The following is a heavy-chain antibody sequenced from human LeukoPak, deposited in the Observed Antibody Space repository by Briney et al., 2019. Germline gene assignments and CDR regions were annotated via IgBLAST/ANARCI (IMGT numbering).Heavy chain of an antibody. Sequence: SETPSLTRTVSGGSISSSSYYWGWIRQPPGKGQEWIGSIYYSGSTYYNPSLRSRVTISADTSKNQFSLKLSSVTAADTAVYYCARQKYYDILTGYNWFDPWGQGTLVTVSS. D-gene: IGHD3-9*01. CDR3: ARQKYYDILTGYNWFDP. V-gene: IGHV4-39*01. CDR1: GGSISSSSYY. J-gene: IGHJ5*02. CDR2: IYYSGST.